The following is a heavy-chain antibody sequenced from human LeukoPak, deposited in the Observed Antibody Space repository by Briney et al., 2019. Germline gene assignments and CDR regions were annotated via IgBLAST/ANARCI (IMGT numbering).Heavy chain of an antibody. V-gene: IGHV1-58*02. D-gene: IGHD4-23*01. J-gene: IGHJ4*02. CDR2: IVVGSGKT. Sequence: GASVKVCCKASGFTFTSSAMQRVRQARGQRLGWIGWIVVGSGKTNYAQKFQERVTITRDMSTSTAYMELISLRAEDTAVYYCAADPYGCKGFDYWGQGTLVTVSS. CDR1: GFTFTSSA. CDR3: AADPYGCKGFDY.